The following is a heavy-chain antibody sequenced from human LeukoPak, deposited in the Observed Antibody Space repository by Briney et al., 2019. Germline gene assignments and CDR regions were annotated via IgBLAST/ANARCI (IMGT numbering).Heavy chain of an antibody. D-gene: IGHD5-18*01. Sequence: GGSLRLSCAASGFTFSSYGMHWVRQAPGKGLEWVAVISYDGSNKYYADSVKGRFTISRDNSKNTLYLQMNSLRAEDTAVYYCAKVWRDGYSYGGFDYWGQGTLVTVSS. CDR3: AKVWRDGYSYGGFDY. J-gene: IGHJ4*02. V-gene: IGHV3-30*18. CDR2: ISYDGSNK. CDR1: GFTFSSYG.